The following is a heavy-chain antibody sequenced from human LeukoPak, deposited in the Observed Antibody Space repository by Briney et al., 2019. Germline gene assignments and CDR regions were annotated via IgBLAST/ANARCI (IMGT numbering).Heavy chain of an antibody. V-gene: IGHV4-59*12. CDR2: MYYSGST. CDR3: ARSYYDSSSYYFRYFDY. D-gene: IGHD3-22*01. Sequence: SETLSLTCTVSGCSISSYYWSWIRQPPGKGLEWIGYMYYSGSTNYNPSLKSRVTISVDTSKKQFSLKLSSVTAADTAVYYCARSYYDSSSYYFRYFDYWGQGTLVTVSS. J-gene: IGHJ4*02. CDR1: GCSISSYY.